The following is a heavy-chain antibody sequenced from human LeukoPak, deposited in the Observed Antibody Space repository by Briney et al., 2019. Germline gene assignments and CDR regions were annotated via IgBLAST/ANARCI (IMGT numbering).Heavy chain of an antibody. CDR3: ARVKWELLAGPFEY. CDR1: GGSISSYY. V-gene: IGHV4-4*07. J-gene: IGHJ4*02. CDR2: LYSSGTT. D-gene: IGHD1-26*01. Sequence: SETLSLTCTVSGGSISSYYRSWIRQPAGKGLEWIGRLYSSGTTNYNPSLKSRVSMSVDTSKNQFSLMLSSVTAADTAVYYCARVKWELLAGPFEYWGQGTLVTVSS.